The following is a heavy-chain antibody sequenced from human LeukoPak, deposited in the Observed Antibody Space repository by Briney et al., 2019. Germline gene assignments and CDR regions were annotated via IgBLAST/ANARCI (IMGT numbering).Heavy chain of an antibody. V-gene: IGHV4-59*01. D-gene: IGHD2-15*01. CDR1: GGSISSYY. CDR2: IYYSGST. J-gene: IGHJ6*02. Sequence: NPSETLSLTCTVSGGSISSYYWSWIRQPPGKGLEWIGYIYYSGSTNYNPSLKSRVTISVDTSKNQFSLKLSSVTAADTAVYYCARAGAYSYYYYAMDVWGQGTTVTVSS. CDR3: ARAGAYSYYYYAMDV.